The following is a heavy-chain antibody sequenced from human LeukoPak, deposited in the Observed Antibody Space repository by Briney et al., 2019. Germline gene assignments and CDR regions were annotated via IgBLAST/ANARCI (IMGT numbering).Heavy chain of an antibody. J-gene: IGHJ4*02. CDR3: ARGFRSSWAPFDY. CDR2: INHSGST. D-gene: IGHD6-13*01. Sequence: SETLSLTCAVYGGSFSGYYWSWIRQPPGKGLEWIGEINHSGSTNYNPSLKSRVTISVDTSKNQFSLKLSSVTAADTAVYYCARGFRSSWAPFDYWGQGTLVTLSS. V-gene: IGHV4-34*01. CDR1: GGSFSGYY.